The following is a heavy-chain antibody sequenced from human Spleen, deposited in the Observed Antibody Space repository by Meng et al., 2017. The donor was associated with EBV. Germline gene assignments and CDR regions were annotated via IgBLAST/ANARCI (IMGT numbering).Heavy chain of an antibody. Sequence: QVQLVKSGAEVKKPGSSVKAAYTTSGGTFRSDAVSWVRQAPGQGLEWMGGLIPMSDAPYYAQKFQDRVTITADESTSTHYMDLSGLRSEDTAVYYCASESGRGFTPDYWGQGTLVTVSS. J-gene: IGHJ4*02. CDR1: GGTFRSDA. D-gene: IGHD3-10*01. V-gene: IGHV1-69*01. CDR2: LIPMSDAP. CDR3: ASESGRGFTPDY.